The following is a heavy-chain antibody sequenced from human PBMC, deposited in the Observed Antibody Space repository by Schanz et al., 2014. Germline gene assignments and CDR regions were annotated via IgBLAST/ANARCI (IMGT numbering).Heavy chain of an antibody. CDR2: INPNSGAT. CDR1: GGDFNIFT. J-gene: IGHJ6*02. Sequence: QVQLVQSGAEVKTPGSSVKVSCETSGGDFNIFTINWVRQAPGQGLEWMGQINPNSGATIYAQKFQGRVTMTWDRSISTANMELSRLRSDDTAVYYCARENKDYDSILNKFFHYGLDLWGQGTTVTVSS. V-gene: IGHV1-2*06. CDR3: ARENKDYDSILNKFFHYGLDL. D-gene: IGHD3-3*02.